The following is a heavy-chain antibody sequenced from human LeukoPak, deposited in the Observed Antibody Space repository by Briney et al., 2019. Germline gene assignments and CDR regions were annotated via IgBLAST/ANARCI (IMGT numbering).Heavy chain of an antibody. CDR1: GYTFTSYY. Sequence: ASVKVSCKASGYTFTSYYMHWVRQAPGQGLEWMGIINPSGGATSYAQKFQGRVAMIGDTSTSTVYMQMSSLRIDDTAVYYCAGHRDLGSGSHYPYYYLMDVWGQGTTVTVSS. D-gene: IGHD3-10*01. V-gene: IGHV1-46*01. J-gene: IGHJ6*02. CDR3: AGHRDLGSGSHYPYYYLMDV. CDR2: INPSGGAT.